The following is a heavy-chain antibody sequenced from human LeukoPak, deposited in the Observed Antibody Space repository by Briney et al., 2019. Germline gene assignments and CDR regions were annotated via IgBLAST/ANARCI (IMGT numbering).Heavy chain of an antibody. CDR2: INPSGGST. J-gene: IGHJ2*01. Sequence: ASVKVSCKASGYTFTSYGVSWVRQAPGQGLEWMGIINPSGGSTSYAQKFQGRVTMTRDTSTSTVYMELSSLRSEDTAVYYCARDPTLTGYWYFDLWGRGTLVTVSS. CDR3: ARDPTLTGYWYFDL. V-gene: IGHV1-46*01. CDR1: GYTFTSYG. D-gene: IGHD7-27*01.